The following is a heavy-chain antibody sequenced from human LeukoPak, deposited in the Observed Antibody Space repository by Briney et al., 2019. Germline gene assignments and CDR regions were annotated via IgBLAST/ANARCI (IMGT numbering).Heavy chain of an antibody. CDR3: ARDGGYYDSV. V-gene: IGHV3-66*01. Sequence: GGSLRLSCAASGFTVSSNYMSWVRQAPGKGLEWVSVIYSGGSTYYADSVKGRFTISRDNAKNSLYLQMDSLRDEDTAVYYCARDGGYYDSVWGQGTLVTVSS. CDR2: IYSGGST. CDR1: GFTVSSNY. D-gene: IGHD3-22*01. J-gene: IGHJ4*02.